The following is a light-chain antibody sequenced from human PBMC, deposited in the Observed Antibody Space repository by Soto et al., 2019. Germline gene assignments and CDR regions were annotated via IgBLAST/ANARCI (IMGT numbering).Light chain of an antibody. V-gene: IGKV3-15*01. CDR3: QQYNNWTGT. Sequence: EIVMTQSPATLSVSPGERATLSCRASQSVSSNLAWYQQKPGQAPRLLIYGASTRATGIPARFSGSGSGTEFTLTISSLQSEHFAVYYCQQYNNWTGTFGQGTKVEIK. CDR2: GAS. CDR1: QSVSSN. J-gene: IGKJ1*01.